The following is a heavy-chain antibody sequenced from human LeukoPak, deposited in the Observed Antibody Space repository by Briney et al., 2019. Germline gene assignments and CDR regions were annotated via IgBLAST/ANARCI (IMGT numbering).Heavy chain of an antibody. V-gene: IGHV4-59*08. CDR2: IYYSGST. CDR1: GGSISNDY. CDR3: ARQPISGSYWGYFDY. J-gene: IGHJ4*02. D-gene: IGHD1-26*01. Sequence: SETLSLTCTVSGGSISNDYWSWVRQPPGKGLEWIGYIYYSGSTNYNSSLKSRVTISVDTSKNQFSLKVSSVTAADTAVYYCARQPISGSYWGYFDYWGQGTLVTVSS.